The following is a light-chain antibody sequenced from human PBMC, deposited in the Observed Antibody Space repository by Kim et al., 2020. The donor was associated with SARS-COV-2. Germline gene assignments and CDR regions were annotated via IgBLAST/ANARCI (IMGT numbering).Light chain of an antibody. V-gene: IGLV2-18*02. J-gene: IGLJ2*01. CDR1: SSDVGSYNR. CDR2: EVS. Sequence: QSALTQPPSVSGSPGQAVTISCTGTSSDVGSYNRVSWYQQPPGTAPKLIIYEVSDRPSGVPHRFSGSKSGNTASLTISWLQIEDEADYYCSSYTSSSTLSFGGGTKVTVL. CDR3: SSYTSSSTLS.